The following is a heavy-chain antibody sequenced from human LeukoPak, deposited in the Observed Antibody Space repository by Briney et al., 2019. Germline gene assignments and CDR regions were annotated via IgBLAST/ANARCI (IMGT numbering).Heavy chain of an antibody. V-gene: IGHV3-23*01. Sequence: GGSLRLSCAASGFTFSSYAMSWVRQAPGKGLEWVSAISGSGGSTYYADSVKGRFTISRDNSKNTLYLQMNSLRAEDTAVYYCAKVEGYCSGGSCYSVHYYYGMDVWGQGTTVTVSS. D-gene: IGHD2-15*01. CDR1: GFTFSSYA. CDR3: AKVEGYCSGGSCYSVHYYYGMDV. CDR2: ISGSGGST. J-gene: IGHJ6*02.